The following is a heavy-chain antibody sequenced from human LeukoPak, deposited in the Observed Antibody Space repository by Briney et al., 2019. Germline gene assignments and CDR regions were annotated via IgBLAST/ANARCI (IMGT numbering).Heavy chain of an antibody. Sequence: SGTLSLTCTVSGVTISSYYWSWIRQPPGKGLEWIGYIYYSGSTNYNPSLKSRVTISVDTSKNQFSLKLSSVTAADTAVYYCAGYGDSDDAFDIWGQGTMVTVSS. V-gene: IGHV4-59*01. D-gene: IGHD4-17*01. CDR3: AGYGDSDDAFDI. CDR1: GVTISSYY. J-gene: IGHJ3*02. CDR2: IYYSGST.